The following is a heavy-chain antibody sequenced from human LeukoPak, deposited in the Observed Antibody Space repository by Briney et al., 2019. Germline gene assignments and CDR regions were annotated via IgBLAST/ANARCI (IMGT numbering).Heavy chain of an antibody. CDR2: INWNGGST. D-gene: IGHD4-11*01. Sequence: PGGSLRLSCAASGFTFSNAWMSWVRQAPGKGLEWVSGINWNGGSTGYADSVKGRFTISRDNAKNSLYLQMNSLRAENTALYYCARVGGLQYHYYYYMDVWGKGTTVTVSS. CDR1: GFTFSNAW. V-gene: IGHV3-20*04. J-gene: IGHJ6*03. CDR3: ARVGGLQYHYYYYMDV.